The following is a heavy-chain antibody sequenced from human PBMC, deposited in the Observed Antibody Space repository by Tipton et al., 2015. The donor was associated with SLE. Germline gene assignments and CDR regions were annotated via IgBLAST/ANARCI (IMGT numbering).Heavy chain of an antibody. CDR3: ARGRFSSAWYRDEHFDS. CDR2: IYYSGTT. Sequence: GLVKPSETLSLTCAVSGDSISRGGYSWNWVRQFPEKGLEWIGYIYYSGTTFYNPSLSSRLTISVDTSKNQFSLRLSSATAADTAFYFCARGRFSSAWYRDEHFDSWGQGTLVTVSS. J-gene: IGHJ4*02. CDR1: GDSISRGGYS. D-gene: IGHD6-19*01. V-gene: IGHV4-31*11.